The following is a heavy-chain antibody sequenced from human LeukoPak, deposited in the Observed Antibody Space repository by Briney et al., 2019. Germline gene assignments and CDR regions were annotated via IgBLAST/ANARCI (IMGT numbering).Heavy chain of an antibody. J-gene: IGHJ3*02. D-gene: IGHD3-16*02. Sequence: SETLSLTCTVSGGSISSYYWSWIRQPPGKGLEWIGYIYYSGSTNYNPSLKSRVTISVDTSKNQFSLKLSSVIAADTAVYYCARCRDDYVWGSYRQSDAFDIWGQGTMVTVSS. CDR1: GGSISSYY. CDR2: IYYSGST. CDR3: ARCRDDYVWGSYRQSDAFDI. V-gene: IGHV4-59*01.